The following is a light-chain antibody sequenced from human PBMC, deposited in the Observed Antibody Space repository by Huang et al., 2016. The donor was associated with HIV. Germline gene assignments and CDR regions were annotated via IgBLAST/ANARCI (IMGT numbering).Light chain of an antibody. CDR2: GAS. Sequence: EIVMMQSPATLSVSPGERATLSCGASQRVSSNLAWYQQKPGPTPRLLIFGASTRATGVPARFSGSGSGTDFTLTISSLQSEDFAVYYCQQYDNWPPTFGQGTKVEI. J-gene: IGKJ1*01. CDR1: QRVSSN. V-gene: IGKV3-15*01. CDR3: QQYDNWPPT.